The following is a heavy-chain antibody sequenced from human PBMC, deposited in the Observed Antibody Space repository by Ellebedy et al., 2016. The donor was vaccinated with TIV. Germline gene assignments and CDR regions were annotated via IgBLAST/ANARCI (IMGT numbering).Heavy chain of an antibody. Sequence: GGSLRLSCAASGFTIHSNCMSWVRQAPGKGLEWVSLIYVDGDTYYADSVRGRFTISRDNSKNTMYLQMNSLKAEDTAIYYCASETFNDVDLDLWGLFDIWGQGTTVTVSS. V-gene: IGHV3-66*01. J-gene: IGHJ3*02. CDR1: GFTIHSNC. CDR2: IYVDGDT. CDR3: ASETFNDVDLDLWGLFDI. D-gene: IGHD2/OR15-2a*01.